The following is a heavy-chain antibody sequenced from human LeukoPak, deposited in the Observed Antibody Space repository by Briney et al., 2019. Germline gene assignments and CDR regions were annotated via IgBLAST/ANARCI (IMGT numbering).Heavy chain of an antibody. CDR2: IGIAGDT. CDR1: GFTFGSYD. V-gene: IGHV3-13*01. Sequence: GGSLRLSCVASGFTFGSYDMNWVRQAPGKGLEWVSGIGIAGDTYYPGSVKGRFTVSRENAKNSLYLQMNSLRAEDTAVYYCAREITPMGAGFDASDIWGRGTMVTVSS. CDR3: AREITPMGAGFDASDI. D-gene: IGHD3-16*01. J-gene: IGHJ3*02.